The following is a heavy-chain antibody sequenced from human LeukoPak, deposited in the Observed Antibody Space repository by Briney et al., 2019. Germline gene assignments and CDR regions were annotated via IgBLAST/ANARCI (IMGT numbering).Heavy chain of an antibody. CDR2: TYYRGST. J-gene: IGHJ6*03. CDR1: GGSISSSSYY. Sequence: LETLSLTCTVSGGSISSSSYYWGWIRQPPGKGLGGIGSTYYRGSTYSNPSLRSRVTISVDTSKNQFSLKLSSAPAADPAVYYCAGGYRSGGSCYSYYYYYMDVWGKGTTVTVSS. D-gene: IGHD2-15*01. V-gene: IGHV4-39*07. CDR3: AGGYRSGGSCYSYYYYYMDV.